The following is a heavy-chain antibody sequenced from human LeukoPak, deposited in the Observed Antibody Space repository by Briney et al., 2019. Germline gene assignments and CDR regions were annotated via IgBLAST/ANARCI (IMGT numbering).Heavy chain of an antibody. V-gene: IGHV4-34*01. D-gene: IGHD2-15*01. CDR3: ARGWFSDIVVVVAATRSLYYFDY. J-gene: IGHJ4*02. Sequence: SETLSLTCAVYGGSFSGYYWSWIRQPPGKGLEWIGEINHSGSTNYNPSLKSRVTISVDTSKNQFSLKLSSVTAADTAVYYCARGWFSDIVVVVAATRSLYYFDYWGQGTLVTVSS. CDR2: INHSGST. CDR1: GGSFSGYY.